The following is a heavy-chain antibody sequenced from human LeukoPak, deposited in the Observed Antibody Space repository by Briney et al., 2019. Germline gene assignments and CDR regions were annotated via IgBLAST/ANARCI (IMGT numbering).Heavy chain of an antibody. CDR2: ISSSSTTI. Sequence: GGSLRLSCAASGFTLSHFGMNWVRQAPGKGLEWISYISSSSTTIYYADSVKGRFAISRDNAKNSLSLQMNSLRAEDTAVYYCARNDYDFWSGYHYWGQGTLVTVPS. CDR1: GFTLSHFG. D-gene: IGHD3-3*01. V-gene: IGHV3-48*04. J-gene: IGHJ4*02. CDR3: ARNDYDFWSGYHY.